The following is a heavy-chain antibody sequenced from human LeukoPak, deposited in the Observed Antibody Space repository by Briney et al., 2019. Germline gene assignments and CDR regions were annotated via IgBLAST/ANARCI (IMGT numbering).Heavy chain of an antibody. D-gene: IGHD3-10*01. CDR1: GGSFSGYY. V-gene: IGHV4-34*01. Sequence: SETLSLTRAVYGGSFSGYYWSWIRQPPGKGLEWIGEINHSGSTNYNPSLKSRVTISVDTSKNQFSLKLSSVTAADTAVYYCARHPWYHYGSGRGFDYWGQGTLVTVSS. J-gene: IGHJ4*02. CDR2: INHSGST. CDR3: ARHPWYHYGSGRGFDY.